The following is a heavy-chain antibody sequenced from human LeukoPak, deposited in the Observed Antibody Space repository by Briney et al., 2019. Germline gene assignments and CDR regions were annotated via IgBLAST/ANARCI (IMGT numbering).Heavy chain of an antibody. D-gene: IGHD6-19*01. CDR3: ASSEGIAVGEPAGYFDY. V-gene: IGHV4-39*01. Sequence: PSETLSLTCTVSGVSISSSSYYWGWIRQPPGKGLEWIGSIYYSGSTYYNPSLKSRVTISVDTSKNQFSLKLSSVTAADTAVYYCASSEGIAVGEPAGYFDYWGQGTLVTVSS. J-gene: IGHJ4*02. CDR2: IYYSGST. CDR1: GVSISSSSYY.